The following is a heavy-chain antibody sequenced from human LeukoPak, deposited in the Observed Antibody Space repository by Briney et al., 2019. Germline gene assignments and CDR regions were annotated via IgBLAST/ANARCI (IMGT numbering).Heavy chain of an antibody. CDR3: AKDRGDYYYYGMDV. CDR2: ISWNSGSI. J-gene: IGHJ6*02. CDR1: GFSFDYYG. D-gene: IGHD4-17*01. V-gene: IGHV3-9*01. Sequence: GGSLRLSCAASGFSFDYYGMHWVRQAPGKGLEWVSGISWNSGSIGYADSVKGRFTISRDNAKNSLYLQMNSLRAEDTALYYCAKDRGDYYYYGMDVWGQGTTVTVSS.